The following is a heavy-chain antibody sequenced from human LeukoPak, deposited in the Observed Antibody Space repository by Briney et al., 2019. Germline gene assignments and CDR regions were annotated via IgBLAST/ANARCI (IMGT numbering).Heavy chain of an antibody. J-gene: IGHJ3*02. D-gene: IGHD2-15*01. CDR1: GFTFSSYE. V-gene: IGHV3-23*01. Sequence: QPGGSLRLSCAASGFTFSSYEMNWVRQAPGKGLEWVSTISQSGDFTYYADSVKGRFTVSRDKSKNTVYLQMNSLRADDTAVYYCAEDPSLREGYLDGFDIWGQGTMVTVSS. CDR3: AEDPSLREGYLDGFDI. CDR2: ISQSGDFT.